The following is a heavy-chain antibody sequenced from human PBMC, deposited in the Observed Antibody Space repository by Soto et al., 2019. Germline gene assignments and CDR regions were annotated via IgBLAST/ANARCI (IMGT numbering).Heavy chain of an antibody. CDR3: ARVNCSGGSCYGELDY. Sequence: GASVKVSCKASGYTFTGYYMHWVRQAPGQGLEWMGWINPNSGGTNYAQKFQGWVTMTRDTSISTAYMELSRLRSDDTAVYYCARVNCSGGSCYGELDYWGQGTPVTVSS. CDR1: GYTFTGYY. D-gene: IGHD2-15*01. V-gene: IGHV1-2*04. J-gene: IGHJ4*02. CDR2: INPNSGGT.